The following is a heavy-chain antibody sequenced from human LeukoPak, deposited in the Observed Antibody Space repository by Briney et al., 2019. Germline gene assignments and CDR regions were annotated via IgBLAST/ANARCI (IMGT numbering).Heavy chain of an antibody. CDR1: GFTFSSYS. J-gene: IGHJ4*02. CDR3: ARGMVYCSGGSCFDY. D-gene: IGHD2-15*01. CDR2: ISSSSSYI. V-gene: IGHV3-21*01. Sequence: GGSLRLSCAASGFTFSSYSMNWVRQAPGKGLEWVSSISSSSSYIYYADSVKGRFTISRDNAKNSLYLQINSLRAEDTAVYYCARGMVYCSGGSCFDYWGQGTLVTVSS.